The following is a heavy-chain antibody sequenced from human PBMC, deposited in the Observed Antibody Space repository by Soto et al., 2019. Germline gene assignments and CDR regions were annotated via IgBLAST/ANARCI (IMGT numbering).Heavy chain of an antibody. Sequence: SETLSLTCAVYGGSFSGYYWSWIRQPPGKGLEWIGEINHSGSTNYNPSLKSRVTISVDTSKNQFSLKLSSVTAADTAVYYCARTLPYYYDSSGYYHFDYWGQGTLVTVSS. D-gene: IGHD3-22*01. V-gene: IGHV4-34*01. CDR2: INHSGST. CDR3: ARTLPYYYDSSGYYHFDY. J-gene: IGHJ4*02. CDR1: GGSFSGYY.